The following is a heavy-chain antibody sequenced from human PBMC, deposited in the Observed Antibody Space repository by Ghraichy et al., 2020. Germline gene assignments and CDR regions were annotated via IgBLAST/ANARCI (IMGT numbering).Heavy chain of an antibody. CDR1: GGSISSSTDY. D-gene: IGHD6-19*01. CDR3: ARRIRSGWYFDY. Sequence: SETPSLTCTVSGGSISSSTDYWGWIRQPPGKGLEWIGTIYYSGSTYYNPSLKSRVTISVDTSKNQFSLTLSSVTAADTAVYYCARRIRSGWYFDYWGQGILVTVSS. V-gene: IGHV4-39*01. CDR2: IYYSGST. J-gene: IGHJ4*02.